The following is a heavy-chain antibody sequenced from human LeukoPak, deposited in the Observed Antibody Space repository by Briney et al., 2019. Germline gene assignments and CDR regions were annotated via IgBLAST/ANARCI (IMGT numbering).Heavy chain of an antibody. J-gene: IGHJ4*02. V-gene: IGHV3-30-3*01. CDR2: ISYDGSNK. D-gene: IGHD4-17*01. CDR1: GFTFSAYA. Sequence: PGGSLRLSCAASGFTFSAYAMHWVRQAPGKGLEWVAIISYDGSNKYCADSVKGRFTISRDNSENTLYLQMNSLRPEDTAVYYCASHTTVTLDYWGQGTLVTVSS. CDR3: ASHTTVTLDY.